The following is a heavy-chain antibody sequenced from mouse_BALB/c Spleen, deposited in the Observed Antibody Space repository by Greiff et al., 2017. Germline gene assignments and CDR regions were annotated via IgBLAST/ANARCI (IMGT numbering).Heavy chain of an antibody. CDR1: GFAFSSYD. Sequence: EVKLMESGGGLVKPGGSLKLSCAASGFAFSSYDMSWVRQTPEKRLEWVAYISSGGGSTYYPDTVKGRFTISRDNAKNTLYLQMSSLKSEDTAMYYCARQVARASYYYAMDYWGQGTSVTVSS. CDR2: ISSGGGST. V-gene: IGHV5-12-1*01. CDR3: ARQVARASYYYAMDY. J-gene: IGHJ4*01. D-gene: IGHD3-1*01.